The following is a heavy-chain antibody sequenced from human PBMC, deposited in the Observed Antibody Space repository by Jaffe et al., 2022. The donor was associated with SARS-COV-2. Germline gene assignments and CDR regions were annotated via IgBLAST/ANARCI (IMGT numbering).Heavy chain of an antibody. CDR3: AAPYNYASGTST. J-gene: IGHJ5*02. CDR1: GFPFGDYA. CDR2: ILPRALGGKT. V-gene: IGHV3-49*03. Sequence: EVQVVESGGGSVQPGRSLRLSCTASGFPFGDYAVGWFRQPPGKGLEWIGFILPRALGGKTEYAASLKGGFSISRDDSKSIAYLQINSLKTEDTAVYHCAAPYNYASGTSTWGQGTLVTVSS. D-gene: IGHD3-10*01.